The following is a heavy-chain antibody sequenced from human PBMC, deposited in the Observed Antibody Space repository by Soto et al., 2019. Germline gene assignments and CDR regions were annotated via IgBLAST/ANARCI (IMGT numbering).Heavy chain of an antibody. V-gene: IGHV3-53*01. CDR3: ARDIRLGYGMDD. D-gene: IGHD2-21*01. CDR1: GFTVNSNY. Sequence: GGSLRLSCAASGFTVNSNYMSWVRQAPGKGLEWVSVIYSGGSTYYTDSVKGRFTISRDNSKNTLYLQMNSLRAEDTAVYYCARDIRLGYGMDDWGQGSTVTVSS. CDR2: IYSGGST. J-gene: IGHJ6*02.